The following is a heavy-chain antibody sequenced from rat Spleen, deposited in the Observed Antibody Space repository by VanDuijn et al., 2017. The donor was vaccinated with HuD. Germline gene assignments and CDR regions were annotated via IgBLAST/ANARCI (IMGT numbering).Heavy chain of an antibody. Sequence: EVQLVESDGDLVQPGRSLKLSCAASGLTFSAYYMAWVRQAPTKGLEWVATISYDGSSTYYRDSVKGRFTISRDNAKNTLYLQMDSLRPEDTGTYYCATHNSGYFDYWGQGVMVTVSS. D-gene: IGHD4-3*01. V-gene: IGHV5-29*01. J-gene: IGHJ2*01. CDR1: GLTFSAYY. CDR3: ATHNSGYFDY. CDR2: ISYDGSST.